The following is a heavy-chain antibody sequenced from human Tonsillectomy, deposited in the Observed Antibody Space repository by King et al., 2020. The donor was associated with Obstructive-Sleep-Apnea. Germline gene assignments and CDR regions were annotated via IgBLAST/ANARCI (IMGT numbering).Heavy chain of an antibody. V-gene: IGHV4-59*01. CDR1: GGSISSYY. Sequence: QLQESGPGLVKPSETLSLTCTVSGGSISSYYWSWIRQPPGKGLEWIGYIYYSGNTDYNPSLKSRITISVDTSKNQFSLKLSSVTAADTAVYYCARFELLLWFGETKGGWFDPWGLGTLVTVSS. D-gene: IGHD3-10*01. CDR3: ARFELLLWFGETKGGWFDP. J-gene: IGHJ5*02. CDR2: IYYSGNT.